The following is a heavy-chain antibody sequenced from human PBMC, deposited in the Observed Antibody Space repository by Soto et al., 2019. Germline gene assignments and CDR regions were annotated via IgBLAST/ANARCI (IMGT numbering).Heavy chain of an antibody. CDR3: AREGRRSYYYGMDV. V-gene: IGHV4-59*01. CDR1: GGSISSYY. Sequence: VQLQESGPGLVKPSETLSLTCTVSGGSISSYYWSWIRQPPGKGLEWIGYIYYSGSTNYNPSLKIRVTVSVDTSKNQFSLKLSSVTAADTAVYYCAREGRRSYYYGMDVWGQGTTVTVSS. CDR2: IYYSGST. J-gene: IGHJ6*02. D-gene: IGHD6-25*01.